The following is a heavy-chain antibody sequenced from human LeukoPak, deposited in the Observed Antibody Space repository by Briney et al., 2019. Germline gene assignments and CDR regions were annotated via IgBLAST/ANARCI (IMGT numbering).Heavy chain of an antibody. D-gene: IGHD2-21*01. J-gene: IGHJ4*02. CDR2: ISGSGANT. V-gene: IGHV3-23*01. CDR1: GFTSNTYA. Sequence: GGSLRLSCAASGFTSNTYAMSWVRQAPGKGLEWVSAISGSGANTYYADSVKGRFAISRDNSKSTLYLQMNSLRAEDTAVNHCAKGLAYCGGDCYDSLYPFDFWGQGTLVTVSS. CDR3: AKGLAYCGGDCYDSLYPFDF.